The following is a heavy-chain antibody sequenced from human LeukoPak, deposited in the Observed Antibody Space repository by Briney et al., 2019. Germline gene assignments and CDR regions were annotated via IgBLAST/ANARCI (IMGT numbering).Heavy chain of an antibody. J-gene: IGHJ4*02. Sequence: ASVKVSCKASGYTFTSYGISWVRQAPGQGLEWMGWISAYNGNTNYAQKLQGRVTMTTDTSTSTAYMELRSLTSDDTAVYYCARVAEYGENGDYWGQGTLVTVSS. CDR3: ARVAEYGENGDY. CDR1: GYTFTSYG. D-gene: IGHD4-17*01. CDR2: ISAYNGNT. V-gene: IGHV1-18*01.